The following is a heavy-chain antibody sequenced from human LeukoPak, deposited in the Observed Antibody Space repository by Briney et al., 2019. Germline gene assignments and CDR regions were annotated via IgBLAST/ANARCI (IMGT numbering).Heavy chain of an antibody. CDR1: GGSISSSSYY. CDR2: INHSGSS. D-gene: IGHD4-17*01. Sequence: SETLSLTCTVSGGSISSSSYYWGWIRQPPGKGLGWIGEINHSGSSNYNPSLKSRVTISVDTSKNQFSLKLSSVTAADTAVYYCARGEDGDYYFQHWGQGTLVTVSS. J-gene: IGHJ1*01. CDR3: ARGEDGDYYFQH. V-gene: IGHV4-39*07.